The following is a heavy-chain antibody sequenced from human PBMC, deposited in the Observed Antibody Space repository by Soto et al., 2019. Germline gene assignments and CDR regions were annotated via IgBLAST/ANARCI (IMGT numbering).Heavy chain of an antibody. D-gene: IGHD2-2*01. CDR2: IYYSGST. J-gene: IGHJ3*02. V-gene: IGHV4-31*03. CDR3: ARDSPAPPGCSSTSCPNPLNAFDI. CDR1: GVSISSGGYY. Sequence: SLTCTVSGVSISSGGYYWSWIRQHPGKGLEWNGYIYYSGSTYYNPSLKSRVTISVDTSKNQFSLKLSSVTAADTAVYYCARDSPAPPGCSSTSCPNPLNAFDIWGQGTMVTVSS.